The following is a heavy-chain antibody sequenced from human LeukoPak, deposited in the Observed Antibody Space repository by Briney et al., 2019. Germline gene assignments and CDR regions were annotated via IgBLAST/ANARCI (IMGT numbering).Heavy chain of an antibody. Sequence: ASVTVSRKASGYTFIGYYLHCVRQAPGQGLEWMGWINPDTGATNYAQKFQGRVTMTSDTSITTAYMELIRLRSDDTAVYYCVRGEDCSSHRCCNYSYMDLWGEGTAVAVSS. J-gene: IGHJ6*03. V-gene: IGHV1-2*02. CDR2: INPDTGAT. D-gene: IGHD2-2*01. CDR3: VRGEDCSSHRCCNYSYMDL. CDR1: GYTFIGYY.